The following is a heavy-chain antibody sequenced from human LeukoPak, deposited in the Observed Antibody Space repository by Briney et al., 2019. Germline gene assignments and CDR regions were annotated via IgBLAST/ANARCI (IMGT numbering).Heavy chain of an antibody. CDR3: ARALVGAKSGGD. Sequence: ASVKVSCKASRYTFTNYYMHWVRQAPGQGLEWMGIINPSGGSTSYAQEFQGRVTMTRDTSTSTVYMELSGLRSEDTAVYYCARALVGAKSGGDWGQGTLVTVSS. CDR2: INPSGGST. J-gene: IGHJ4*02. D-gene: IGHD1-26*01. CDR1: RYTFTNYY. V-gene: IGHV1-46*01.